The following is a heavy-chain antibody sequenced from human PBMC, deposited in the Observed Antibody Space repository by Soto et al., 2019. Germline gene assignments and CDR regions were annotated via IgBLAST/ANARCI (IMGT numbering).Heavy chain of an antibody. J-gene: IGHJ4*02. CDR3: AKGVVATIEVPFDY. CDR1: GFTFSSYG. CDR2: ISYDGSNK. Sequence: PGGSLRLSCAASGFTFSSYGMHWVRQAPGKGLEWVAVISYDGSNKYYAGSVKGRFTISRDNSKNTLYLQMNSLRAEDTAVYYCAKGVVATIEVPFDYWGQGTLVTVSS. V-gene: IGHV3-30*18. D-gene: IGHD5-12*01.